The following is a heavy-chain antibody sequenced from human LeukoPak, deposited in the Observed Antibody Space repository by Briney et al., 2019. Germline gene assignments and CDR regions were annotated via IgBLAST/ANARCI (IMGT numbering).Heavy chain of an antibody. CDR1: GGSISSGGYS. CDR2: IYHSGST. V-gene: IGHV4-30-2*01. CDR3: ARWGSGYFDY. D-gene: IGHD6-19*01. Sequence: SETLSLTCAVSGGSISSGGYSWSWIRQPPGKGLEWIGYIYHSGSTYYNPSLKSRVTISVDKSKNQFSLNLSSVTAADTAVYYCARWGSGYFDYWGQGTQVTVSS. J-gene: IGHJ4*02.